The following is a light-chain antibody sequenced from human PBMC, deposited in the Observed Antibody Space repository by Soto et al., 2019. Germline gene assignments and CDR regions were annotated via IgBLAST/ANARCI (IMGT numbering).Light chain of an antibody. Sequence: DIQMTQSPSSLSASVGDRVTITCRASQSISSYLNWYQQKPEKAPNLLIYTASSLQSGVPSRFSGSGSGTDFTLTITSLQPEDFATYYCQHSYTTPYTFGQGTKLEIK. CDR3: QHSYTTPYT. J-gene: IGKJ2*01. V-gene: IGKV1-39*01. CDR2: TAS. CDR1: QSISSY.